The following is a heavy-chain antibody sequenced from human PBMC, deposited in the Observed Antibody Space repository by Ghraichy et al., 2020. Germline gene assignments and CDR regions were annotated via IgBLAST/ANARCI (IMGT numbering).Heavy chain of an antibody. V-gene: IGHV3-48*04. D-gene: IGHD1-26*01. Sequence: GESLNISCAASGFIFSNYSLNWVRQAPGKGLEWVSYTSDGSSTTHFAYSVKGRFTISRDNAKNSLYLQMNSLRAEDTAVYYCARGWVRSGSSYEGGLDYWGQGTLVTVSS. CDR3: ARGWVRSGSSYEGGLDY. CDR2: TSDGSSTT. J-gene: IGHJ4*02. CDR1: GFIFSNYS.